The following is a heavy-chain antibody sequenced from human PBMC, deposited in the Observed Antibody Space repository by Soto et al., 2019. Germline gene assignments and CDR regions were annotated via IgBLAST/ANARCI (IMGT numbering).Heavy chain of an antibody. CDR2: IIPIFGTA. Sequence: QVQLVQSGAEVKKPGSSVKVSCKASGGTFSSYAISWVRQAPGQGLEWMGGIIPIFGTANYAQKFQGRVTITADKSTSTAYMELSSLRSEDTAVHYCAHRPDCSGGSCYLERPTDYYYYGMDVWGQGTTVTVSS. D-gene: IGHD2-15*01. V-gene: IGHV1-69*06. CDR3: AHRPDCSGGSCYLERPTDYYYYGMDV. J-gene: IGHJ6*02. CDR1: GGTFSSYA.